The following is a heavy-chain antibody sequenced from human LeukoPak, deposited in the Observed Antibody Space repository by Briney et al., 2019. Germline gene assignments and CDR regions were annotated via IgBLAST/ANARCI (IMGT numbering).Heavy chain of an antibody. CDR1: RLTYSSYN. CDR2: ISSISSTI. J-gene: IGHJ5*01. CDR3: ASSYYYGSGWFDC. Sequence: PGGSLRLSCAASRLTYSSYNMNWVRQAPGKGLEWDSYISSISSTIYYADSVKGRFTISRDNAKNSLYLQMNSLRAEDTAVYYCASSYYYGSGWFDCWGQGTLVSVSS. V-gene: IGHV3-48*04. D-gene: IGHD3-10*01.